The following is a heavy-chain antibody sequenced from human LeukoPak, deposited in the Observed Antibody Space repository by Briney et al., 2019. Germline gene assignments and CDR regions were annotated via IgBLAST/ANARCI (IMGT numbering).Heavy chain of an antibody. D-gene: IGHD3-22*01. V-gene: IGHV3-11*01. CDR3: ARGDSSGVPDY. Sequence: RGSLRLSCAASGFTFSDSFMNWIRQAPGKGLEWLSYISHSGSNLDYAESVRGRFTISRDNANHSLYLQINSLRAEDTAVYYCARGDSSGVPDYWGQGTLVTVSS. J-gene: IGHJ4*02. CDR1: GFTFSDSF. CDR2: ISHSGSNL.